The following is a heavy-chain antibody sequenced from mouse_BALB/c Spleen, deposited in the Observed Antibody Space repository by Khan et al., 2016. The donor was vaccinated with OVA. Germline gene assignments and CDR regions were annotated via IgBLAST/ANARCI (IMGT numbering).Heavy chain of an antibody. CDR2: IDPFNGGT. J-gene: IGHJ3*01. D-gene: IGHD2-1*01. V-gene: IGHV1-31*01. Sequence: VQLQQSGPALMKPGASVKISCKASGYSFTSYYMHWVKQSHGKSLEWIGYIDPFNGGTSYNQKFKGKATLTVDKSSSTAYMNLSSLTSEDSAVYCCTDYGNSFAYWGQGTLVTVSA. CDR3: TDYGNSFAY. CDR1: GYSFTSYY.